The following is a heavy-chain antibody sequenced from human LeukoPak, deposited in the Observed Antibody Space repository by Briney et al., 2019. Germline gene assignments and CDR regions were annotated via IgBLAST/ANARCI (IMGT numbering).Heavy chain of an antibody. CDR1: GGTFCSYA. CDR2: IIPILGIA. D-gene: IGHD2-2*01. Sequence: GSSVKVSCKASGGTFCSYAISWVRQAPGQGLEWMGGIIPILGIANYAQKFQGRVTITADISTSTAYMELSSLRSEDTAVYYCAGVVPAAGFDYWGQGTLDIVSS. J-gene: IGHJ4*02. V-gene: IGHV1-69*04. CDR3: AGVVPAAGFDY.